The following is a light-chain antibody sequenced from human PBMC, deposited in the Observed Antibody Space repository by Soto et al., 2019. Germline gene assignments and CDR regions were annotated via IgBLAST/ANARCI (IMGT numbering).Light chain of an antibody. J-gene: IGLJ3*02. CDR3: AAWDDSLNGWV. CDR2: SNN. Sequence: QSVLTQPPSASGTPGQRVTISCSGSSSNIGSSSVNWYQQLPGTAPKVLIYSNNQRPSGVPDRFSGSKSGTSASLAISGLQSEDEDDYYCAAWDDSLNGWVFGGGTKLTVL. V-gene: IGLV1-44*01. CDR1: SSNIGSSS.